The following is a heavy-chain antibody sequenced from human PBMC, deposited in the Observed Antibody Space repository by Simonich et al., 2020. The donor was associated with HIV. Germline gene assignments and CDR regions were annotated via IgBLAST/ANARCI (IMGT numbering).Heavy chain of an antibody. V-gene: IGHV4-34*01. J-gene: IGHJ1*01. CDR1: GGSFSGYY. Sequence: QVQLQQWGAGLLKPSETLSLTCAVYGGSFSGYYWSWNRPPPGKGLEWIGEINHRGSTNYNPSRKGRVTISVDTSKNQFSLKLSSVTAADTAVYYCARLTAGGLGEYFQHWGQGTLVTVSS. D-gene: IGHD6-13*01. CDR3: ARLTAGGLGEYFQH. CDR2: INHRGST.